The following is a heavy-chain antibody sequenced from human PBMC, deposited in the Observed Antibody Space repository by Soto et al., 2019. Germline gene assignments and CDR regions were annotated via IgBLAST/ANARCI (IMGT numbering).Heavy chain of an antibody. Sequence: PGGSLRLSCAASGFTFSSYAMHWVRQAPGKGLEWVAVISYDGSNKYYADSVKGRFTISRDNSKNTLYLQMNSLRAEDTAVYYCAREGRGRSSYYYGMDVWGQGTTVTVSS. D-gene: IGHD2-15*01. CDR1: GFTFSSYA. CDR3: AREGRGRSSYYYGMDV. J-gene: IGHJ6*02. CDR2: ISYDGSNK. V-gene: IGHV3-30-3*01.